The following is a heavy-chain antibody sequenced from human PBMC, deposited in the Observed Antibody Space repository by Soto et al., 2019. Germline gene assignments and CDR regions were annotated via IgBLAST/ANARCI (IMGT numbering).Heavy chain of an antibody. CDR1: GGSVSSGSYY. Sequence: SETLSLTCTVSGGSVSSGSYYWGWIRQPPGKGLEWIGYIYYSGSTNYNPSLKSRVTISVDTSKNQFSLKLSSVTAADTAVYYCARAGAATLSDYWGQGTLVTVS. J-gene: IGHJ4*02. D-gene: IGHD2-15*01. V-gene: IGHV4-61*01. CDR3: ARAGAATLSDY. CDR2: IYYSGST.